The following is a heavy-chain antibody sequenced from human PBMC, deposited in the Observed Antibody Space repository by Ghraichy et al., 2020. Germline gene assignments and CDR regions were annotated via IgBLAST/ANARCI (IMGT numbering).Heavy chain of an antibody. J-gene: IGHJ6*02. CDR3: ARASSVVRFYYYDGMDV. D-gene: IGHD2-21*01. V-gene: IGHV3-48*01. CDR1: GFTFSSYN. Sequence: GESLNISCVGSGFTFSSYNMNWVRQTPGKGLEWVSYISSSSRFISYADSVKGRFTVSRDNVQNSLSLQMKSLRGEDTAVYYCARASSVVRFYYYDGMDVWGQGTTVTFSS. CDR2: ISSSSRFI.